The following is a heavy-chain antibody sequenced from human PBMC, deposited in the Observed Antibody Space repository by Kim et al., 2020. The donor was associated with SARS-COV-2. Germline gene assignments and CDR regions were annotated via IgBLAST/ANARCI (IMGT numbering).Heavy chain of an antibody. D-gene: IGHD5-18*01. Sequence: GGSLRLSCAASGFTFSSYAMSWVRQAPGKGLEWVSAISGSGGNTYYPDSVKGRFTISRDNSKNTLYLQMNSLRAEDTAVYYCAKDLTAGAIQLWLDYWGQGTLITVSS. CDR3: AKDLTAGAIQLWLDY. J-gene: IGHJ4*02. CDR1: GFTFSSYA. CDR2: ISGSGGNT. V-gene: IGHV3-23*01.